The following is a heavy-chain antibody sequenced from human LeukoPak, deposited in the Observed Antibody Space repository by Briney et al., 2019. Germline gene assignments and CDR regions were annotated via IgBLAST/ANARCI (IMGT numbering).Heavy chain of an antibody. CDR2: INVDGSTT. CDR1: GFTFSTYR. V-gene: IGHV3-74*01. Sequence: GGSLRLSCAASGFTFSTYRMHWVRQAPGKGLVWVSRINVDGSTTTYADSVKGRFTISRDNAKNTLYLRMNSLRGEDTAVYYCARTFGNNYGDYWGHGTLVTVSS. J-gene: IGHJ4*01. D-gene: IGHD5-18*01. CDR3: ARTFGNNYGDY.